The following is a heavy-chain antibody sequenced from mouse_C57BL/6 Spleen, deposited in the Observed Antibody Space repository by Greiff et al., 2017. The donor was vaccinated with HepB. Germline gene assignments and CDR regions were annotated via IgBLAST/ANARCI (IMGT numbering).Heavy chain of an antibody. CDR3: AHYGSSYGALDD. J-gene: IGHJ2*01. V-gene: IGHV1-82*01. CDR1: GYAFSSSW. Sequence: QVQLQQSGPELVKPGASVKISCKASGYAFSSSWMNWVKQRPGKGLEWIGRIYPGDGDTNYNGKFKGKATLTADKSSSTAYMQLSSLTSEDSAVYFCAHYGSSYGALDDWGQGTTLTVSS. CDR2: IYPGDGDT. D-gene: IGHD1-1*01.